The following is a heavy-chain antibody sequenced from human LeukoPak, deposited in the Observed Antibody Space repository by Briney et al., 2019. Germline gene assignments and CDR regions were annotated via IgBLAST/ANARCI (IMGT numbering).Heavy chain of an antibody. V-gene: IGHV1-8*03. CDR2: MNPNSGNT. CDR1: GYTFTSYD. D-gene: IGHD2-2*01. CDR3: ARGRRRPAAILYYYYYYMDV. Sequence: GASVKVSCKASGYTFTSYDINWVRQATGQGLEWMGWMNPNSGNTGYAQKSQGRVTITRNTSISTAYMELSSLRSEDTAVYYCARGRRRPAAILYYYYYYMDVWGKGTTVTVSS. J-gene: IGHJ6*03.